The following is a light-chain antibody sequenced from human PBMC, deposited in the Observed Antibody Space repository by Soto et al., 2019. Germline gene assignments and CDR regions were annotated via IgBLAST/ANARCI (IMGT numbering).Light chain of an antibody. CDR1: QFVTSTY. V-gene: IGKV3-20*01. CDR2: GAS. J-gene: IGKJ1*01. CDR3: QHYGSSSWT. Sequence: EIVLTQSPGTLSLSPGERATLSCRASQFVTSTYLAWYQQKPGQAPRLLIFGASSRATGIPDRFSGSGSGTDFPLTISRLEPEDFAVYYCQHYGSSSWTFGQGTKVEI.